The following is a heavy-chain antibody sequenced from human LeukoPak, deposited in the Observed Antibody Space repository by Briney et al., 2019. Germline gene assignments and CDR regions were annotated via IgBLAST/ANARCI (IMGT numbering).Heavy chain of an antibody. Sequence: QAGGSLRLSCAASGFTVSSNYMSWVRQAPGKGLEWVSVIYSGGSTYYADSVKGRFTISRDNSKNTLYLQMNSLRAEDTAVYYCARQSPPLQQELDYWGQGTLVTVSS. J-gene: IGHJ4*02. D-gene: IGHD4-11*01. CDR3: ARQSPPLQQELDY. V-gene: IGHV3-66*04. CDR2: IYSGGST. CDR1: GFTVSSNY.